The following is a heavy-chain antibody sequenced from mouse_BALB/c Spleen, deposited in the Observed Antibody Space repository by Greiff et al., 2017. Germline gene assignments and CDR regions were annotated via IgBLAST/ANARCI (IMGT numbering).Heavy chain of an antibody. J-gene: IGHJ2*01. CDR3: ARDRGLRRPFDY. Sequence: EVMLVESGGGLVQPGGSLRLSCATSGFTFTDYYMSWVRQPPGKALEWLGFIRNKANGYTTEYSASVKGRFTISRDNSQSILYLQMNTLRAEDSATYYCARDRGLRRPFDYWGQGTTLTVSS. CDR1: GFTFTDYY. D-gene: IGHD2-4*01. CDR2: IRNKANGYTT. V-gene: IGHV7-3*02.